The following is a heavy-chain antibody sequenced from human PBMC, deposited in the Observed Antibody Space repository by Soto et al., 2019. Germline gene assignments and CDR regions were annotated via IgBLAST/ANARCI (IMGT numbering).Heavy chain of an antibody. Sequence: RRLSCAASGFTFSSYAMSWVRQAPGKGLEWVSAISGSGGSTYYADSVKGRFTISRDNSKNTLYLQMNSLRAEDTAVYYCAKDPNNYYDSSDPTRWGQGTLVTVSS. V-gene: IGHV3-23*01. J-gene: IGHJ4*02. CDR1: GFTFSSYA. D-gene: IGHD3-22*01. CDR2: ISGSGGST. CDR3: AKDPNNYYDSSDPTR.